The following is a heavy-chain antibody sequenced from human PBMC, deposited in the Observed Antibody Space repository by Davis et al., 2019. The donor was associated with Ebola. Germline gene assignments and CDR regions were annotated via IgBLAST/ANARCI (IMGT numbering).Heavy chain of an antibody. D-gene: IGHD5-12*01. CDR2: FDPEDGET. J-gene: IGHJ4*02. Sequence: AASVKVSCKVSGYTLTELSMHWVRQAPGKGLEWMGGFDPEDGETVYAQKFQGRVTMTEDTSTSTAYMELRSLRSEDTAVYFCARSPSGYDTWGQGTLVTVSS. CDR1: GYTLTELS. CDR3: ARSPSGYDT. V-gene: IGHV1-24*01.